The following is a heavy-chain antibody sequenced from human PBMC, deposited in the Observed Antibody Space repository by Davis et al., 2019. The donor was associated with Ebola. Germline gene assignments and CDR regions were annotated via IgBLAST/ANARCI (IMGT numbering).Heavy chain of an antibody. CDR2: ISYSGST. D-gene: IGHD3-9*01. CDR1: GGSISSGSYY. V-gene: IGHV4-31*03. Sequence: MPSETLSLTCTVSGGSISSGSYYWSWIRQHPGKGLEYIGYISYSGSTYYNPSLKSRLTMSVDTSKNQFSLKLSSLTAADTAVDYCARVGVRYFDWLQIIPTYFDYWGQGTLVTVSS. J-gene: IGHJ4*02. CDR3: ARVGVRYFDWLQIIPTYFDY.